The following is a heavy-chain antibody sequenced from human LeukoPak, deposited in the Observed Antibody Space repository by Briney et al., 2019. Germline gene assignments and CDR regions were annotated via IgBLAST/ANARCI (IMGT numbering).Heavy chain of an antibody. J-gene: IGHJ4*02. CDR2: IYSSGNT. D-gene: IGHD4-17*01. V-gene: IGHV4-39*07. CDR1: GVSISSGSNY. Sequence: SETLSLTCSVSGVSISSGSNYWGWIRQPPGKTLEWIGSIYSSGNTYYNPSLKSRVIILIDTAKNHFSLNLTSVTAADTAVYYCARVLTVTNFDYWGQGTLVTVSS. CDR3: ARVLTVTNFDY.